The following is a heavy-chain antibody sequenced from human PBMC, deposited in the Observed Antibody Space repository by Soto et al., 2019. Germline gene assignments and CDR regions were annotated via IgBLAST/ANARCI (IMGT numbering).Heavy chain of an antibody. J-gene: IGHJ6*02. V-gene: IGHV3-21*01. CDR1: GFTFSSYS. CDR2: ISSSSSYI. CDR3: ARDLGVVVAATPLSDYYYGMDV. Sequence: GGSLRLSCAASGFTFSSYSMNWVRQAPGKGLEWVSSISSSSSYIYYADSVKGRFTISRDNAKNSLYLQMNSLRAEDTAVYYCARDLGVVVAATPLSDYYYGMDVWGQGTTVTVSS. D-gene: IGHD2-15*01.